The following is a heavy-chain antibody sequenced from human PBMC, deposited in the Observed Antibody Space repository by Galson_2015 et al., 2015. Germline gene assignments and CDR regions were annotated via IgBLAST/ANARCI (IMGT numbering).Heavy chain of an antibody. CDR2: ISYDGSNK. Sequence: LRLSCAASGFTFSSYAMHWVRQAPGKGLEWVAVISYDGSNKYYADSVKGRFTISRDNSKNALYLQMNSLRAEDTAVYYCASGNTGLRFLEWFPDAFDIWGQGTMVTVSS. CDR1: GFTFSSYA. CDR3: ASGNTGLRFLEWFPDAFDI. V-gene: IGHV3-30-3*01. D-gene: IGHD3-3*01. J-gene: IGHJ3*02.